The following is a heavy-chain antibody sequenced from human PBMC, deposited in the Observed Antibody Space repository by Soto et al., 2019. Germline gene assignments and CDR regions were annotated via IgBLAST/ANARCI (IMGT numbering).Heavy chain of an antibody. Sequence: QITLKESGPTLVKPTQTLTLTCTFSGFSLTTRGVGVGWIRQPPGKALECLALIYWDDDKRYSPSLQSRLSITKDTSKNQVVLTMTNVDPVDTATYYCAHIPKYYPYDWFDPWGQGTLVSVSS. CDR1: GFSLTTRGVG. V-gene: IGHV2-5*02. CDR2: IYWDDDK. D-gene: IGHD3-10*01. J-gene: IGHJ5*02. CDR3: AHIPKYYPYDWFDP.